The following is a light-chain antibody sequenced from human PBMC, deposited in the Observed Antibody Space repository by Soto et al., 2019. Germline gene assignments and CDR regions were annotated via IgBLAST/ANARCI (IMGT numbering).Light chain of an antibody. CDR2: GAS. CDR1: QSVSTSN. CDR3: QHYNEWPLT. J-gene: IGKJ4*01. V-gene: IGKV3-20*01. Sequence: IVLTQSPGTLSSSPGERATLSCRASQSVSTSNLAWYQQRPGQAPRLLIYGASRRATGIPDRFSGSGSGTEFTLTISSLQSEDFAVYYCQHYNEWPLTFGGGTKVDI.